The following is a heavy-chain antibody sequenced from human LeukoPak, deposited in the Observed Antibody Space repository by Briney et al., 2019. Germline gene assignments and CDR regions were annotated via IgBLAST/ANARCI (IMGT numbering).Heavy chain of an antibody. Sequence: GGSLRLSCAASGFTFSSYAMSWVRQAPGKGLEWVSAISGSGGSTYYADSVKGRFTISRDNSKNTPYLQMNSLRAEDTAVYYCAKEKNYDSSCKMYYWGQGTLVTVSS. CDR2: ISGSGGST. D-gene: IGHD3-22*01. J-gene: IGHJ4*02. V-gene: IGHV3-23*01. CDR3: AKEKNYDSSCKMYY. CDR1: GFTFSSYA.